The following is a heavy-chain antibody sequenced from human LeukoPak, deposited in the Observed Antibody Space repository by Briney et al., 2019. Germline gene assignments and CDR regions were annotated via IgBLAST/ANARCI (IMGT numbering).Heavy chain of an antibody. CDR2: ISRTGTTV. Sequence: PGGSLRLSCAASGFTFSIYSMNWVRQAPGKGLEWVSYISRTGTTVYFADSLKGRFTISRDNAKNTVYLEMNNLRAEDTAVYYCARLDGGGYFDYWGQGTLVTVSS. J-gene: IGHJ4*02. CDR1: GFTFSIYS. V-gene: IGHV3-48*01. CDR3: ARLDGGGYFDY. D-gene: IGHD4-23*01.